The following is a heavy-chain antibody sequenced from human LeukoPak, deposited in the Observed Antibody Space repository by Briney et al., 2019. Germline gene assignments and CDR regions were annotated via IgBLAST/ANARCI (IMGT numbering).Heavy chain of an antibody. CDR1: GFTFSTYY. CDR2: IKQDGSKK. D-gene: IGHD3-22*01. CDR3: ARGGSYGGYYSY. V-gene: IGHV3-7*01. J-gene: IGHJ4*02. Sequence: GGSLRLSCAASGFTFSTYYMSWVREAPGTGLEWVANIKQDGSKKYYVDSVKGRFTISRDNAKNSLYLQMNSLRAEDTALYYCARGGSYGGYYSYWGREPWSPSPQ.